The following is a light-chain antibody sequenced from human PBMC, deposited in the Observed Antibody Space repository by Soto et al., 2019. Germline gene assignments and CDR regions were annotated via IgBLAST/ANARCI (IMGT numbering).Light chain of an antibody. CDR1: QNVDSNH. J-gene: IGKJ1*01. CDR3: QQYGSSPWT. Sequence: MVLSQSPGTLSLSPGGRATLSCRVSQNVDSNHLAWYQQKPGQPPRIIIFGASGRATGIPDRFSGSGSGTDFTLTISSLEPEDFAVYYCQQYGSSPWTFAQRTKVDI. CDR2: GAS. V-gene: IGKV3-20*01.